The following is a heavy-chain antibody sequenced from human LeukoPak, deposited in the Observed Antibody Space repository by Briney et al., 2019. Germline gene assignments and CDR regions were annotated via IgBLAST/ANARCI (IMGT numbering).Heavy chain of an antibody. CDR3: ARLRGSSSNRQFDY. D-gene: IGHD6-13*01. J-gene: IGHJ4*02. CDR1: GYSFTNYW. V-gene: IGHV5-51*01. CDR2: IYPGDSDT. Sequence: GESLKISCQVSGYSFTNYWIGWVRQMPGKGLEWMGIIYPGDSDTRYSPSFQGQVTISADTSISTAYLQWNSLKASDTAMYYCARLRGSSSNRQFDYWGQGTLATVSS.